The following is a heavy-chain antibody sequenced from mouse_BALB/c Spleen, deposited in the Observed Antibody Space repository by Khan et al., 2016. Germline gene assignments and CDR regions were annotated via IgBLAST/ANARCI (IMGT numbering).Heavy chain of an antibody. Sequence: EVQLQESGPGLVKPSQSLPLTCTVTGYSITSDYAWNWIRQFPGNKLEWMGYISYSGSTSYNPSLKSRISVTGETSKNQFFLQLNSVTTEDTATYYCARSIMANWGQGTTLTVSS. CDR3: ARSIMAN. V-gene: IGHV3-2*02. CDR1: GYSITSDYA. CDR2: ISYSGST. J-gene: IGHJ2*01.